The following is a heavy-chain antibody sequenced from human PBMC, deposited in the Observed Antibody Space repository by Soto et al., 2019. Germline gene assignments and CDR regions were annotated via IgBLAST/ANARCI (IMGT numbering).Heavy chain of an antibody. J-gene: IGHJ4*02. V-gene: IGHV4-39*01. CDR1: GGSISSSSYY. CDR3: ARHDSSSWYMFGYFYFDY. CDR2: IYYSGST. D-gene: IGHD6-13*01. Sequence: QLQLQESGPGLVKPSETLSLTCTVSGGSISSSSYYWGWIRQPPGKGLEWIGSIYYSGSTYYNPSLKSRVTISVDTSKNQFSLKLSSVTAADTAVYYCARHDSSSWYMFGYFYFDYWGQGTLVTVSS.